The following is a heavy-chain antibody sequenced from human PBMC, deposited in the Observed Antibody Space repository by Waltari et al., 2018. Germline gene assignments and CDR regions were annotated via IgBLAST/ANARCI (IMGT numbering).Heavy chain of an antibody. Sequence: QVQLQESVPGLVKPSETLSLTCTFSGGSISSSYWLWIRQPPGKGLEWIGYIYYIGSTNYNPALKSRVTISVDTSKNQFSLKLSSVTAADTAVYYCARVLKHYYYMDVWGKGTTVTVSS. CDR1: GGSISSSY. V-gene: IGHV4-59*01. J-gene: IGHJ6*03. CDR3: ARVLKHYYYMDV. CDR2: IYYIGST.